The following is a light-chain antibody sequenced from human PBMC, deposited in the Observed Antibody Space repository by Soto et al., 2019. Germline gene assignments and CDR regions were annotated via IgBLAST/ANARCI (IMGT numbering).Light chain of an antibody. V-gene: IGKV3-15*01. CDR2: DSS. J-gene: IGKJ2*01. Sequence: DIVLTQSPATLSVSPGESATLSCRASQSVSRALAWYQHVPGQAPRLLIYDSSTRATGVPARFSGSGSGTRFTLTISSLQSEDFAVYYCQQYNSWPPRYTFGQGNKLQI. CDR3: QQYNSWPPRYT. CDR1: QSVSRA.